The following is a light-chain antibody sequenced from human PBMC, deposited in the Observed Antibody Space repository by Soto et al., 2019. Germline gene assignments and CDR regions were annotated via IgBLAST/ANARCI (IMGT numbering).Light chain of an antibody. V-gene: IGLV1-44*01. J-gene: IGLJ1*01. Sequence: QSVLTQTPSASATPGQRVTISCSGTNSNIGSNTIAWYQQLPGTAPKRLIHSNNQRPSGVPDRFSASKSGTSASLAISGLQSEDEADYYCATWDDNVNGYVFGTGT. CDR1: NSNIGSNT. CDR2: SNN. CDR3: ATWDDNVNGYV.